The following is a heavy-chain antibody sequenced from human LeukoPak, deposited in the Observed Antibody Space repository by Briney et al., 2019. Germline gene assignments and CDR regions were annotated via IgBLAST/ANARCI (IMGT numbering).Heavy chain of an antibody. CDR2: IYYSGST. Sequence: KPSETLSLTCTVSGGSISLYYWSWIRQPPGKGLEWIGYIYYSGSTNYSPSLKSRVTISVDTSKNQFSLKLSSVTAADTAVYYYARGAEFWSGSTRYYYMDVWGNETTVTVSS. D-gene: IGHD3-3*01. CDR1: GGSISLYY. V-gene: IGHV4-59*01. CDR3: ARGAEFWSGSTRYYYMDV. J-gene: IGHJ6*03.